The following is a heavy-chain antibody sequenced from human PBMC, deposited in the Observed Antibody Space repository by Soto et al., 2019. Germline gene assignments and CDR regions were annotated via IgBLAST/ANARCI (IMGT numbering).Heavy chain of an antibody. CDR1: GGSISSSNW. J-gene: IGHJ6*02. Sequence: SETLSLTCAVSGGSISSSNWWSWVRQPPGKGLEWIGEIYHSGSTNYNPSLKSRVTISVDKSKNQFSLKLSSVTAADTAVYYCARAVLMVYADYYYYYGMDVWGQGTTVTVSS. CDR3: ARAVLMVYADYYYYYGMDV. D-gene: IGHD2-8*01. CDR2: IYHSGST. V-gene: IGHV4-4*02.